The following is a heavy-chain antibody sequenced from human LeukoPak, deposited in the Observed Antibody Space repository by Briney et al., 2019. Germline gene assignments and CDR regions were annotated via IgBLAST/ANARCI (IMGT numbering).Heavy chain of an antibody. CDR1: GYTFTSYA. J-gene: IGHJ5*02. Sequence: GASVKVSCKASGYTFTSYAMNWVRQAPGQGLEWMGWISAYNGNTNYAQKLQGRVTMTTDTSTSTAYMELRSLRSDDTAVYYCARDTSVWQQLDSPREIDPWGQGTLVTVSS. V-gene: IGHV1-18*01. CDR2: ISAYNGNT. CDR3: ARDTSVWQQLDSPREIDP. D-gene: IGHD6-13*01.